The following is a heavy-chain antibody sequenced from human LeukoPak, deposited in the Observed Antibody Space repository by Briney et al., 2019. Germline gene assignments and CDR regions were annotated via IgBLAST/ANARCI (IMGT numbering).Heavy chain of an antibody. CDR1: GVSVSSNY. CDR2: MYSGGGT. V-gene: IGHV3-53*01. D-gene: IGHD3-16*01. CDR3: ARDLGVSGYFDY. Sequence: PGGSLRLSCAASGVSVSSNYMSWVRQAPGKGLEWISVMYSGGGTYYADSVKGRFTISRDHSKNTLFLEMTSLRAEDTAMYYCARDLGVSGYFDYWGQRTLVTVSS. J-gene: IGHJ4*02.